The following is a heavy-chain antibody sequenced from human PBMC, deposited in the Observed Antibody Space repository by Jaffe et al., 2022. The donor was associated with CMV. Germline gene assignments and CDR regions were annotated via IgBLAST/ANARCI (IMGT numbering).Heavy chain of an antibody. D-gene: IGHD3-9*01. Sequence: EVQLLESGGGLVQPGGSLRLSCAASGFTFSSYAMTWVRQAPGKGLEWVSFISGSGAGTYYADSVKGRFTISRDNSKSTLYLQMNSLRAEDTAVYYCAKKYRTGYYPFDYWGQGTLVTVSS. V-gene: IGHV3-23*01. CDR2: ISGSGAGT. CDR1: GFTFSSYA. J-gene: IGHJ4*02. CDR3: AKKYRTGYYPFDY.